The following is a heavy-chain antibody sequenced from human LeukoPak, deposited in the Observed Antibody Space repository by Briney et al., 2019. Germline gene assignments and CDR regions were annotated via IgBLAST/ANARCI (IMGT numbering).Heavy chain of an antibody. J-gene: IGHJ4*02. CDR3: AKDRSGYGPDY. V-gene: IGHV3-30*02. D-gene: IGHD5-12*01. Sequence: GGSLRLSCAASGFTFSTYGMHWVRQAPGKGLEWVAFIRYDGSIKYYADSVEGRFTISRDNSQNTLYLQMNSLRPEGTGVYYCAKDRSGYGPDYWGQGTLVTVSS. CDR1: GFTFSTYG. CDR2: IRYDGSIK.